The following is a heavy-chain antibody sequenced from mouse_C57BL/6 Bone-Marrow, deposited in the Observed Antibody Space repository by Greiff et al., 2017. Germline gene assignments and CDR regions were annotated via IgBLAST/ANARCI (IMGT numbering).Heavy chain of an antibody. J-gene: IGHJ1*03. V-gene: IGHV1-64*01. Sequence: QVQLQQPGAELVKPGASVKLSCKASGYTFTSYWMHWVKQRPGQGLEWIGMIHPNSGSTKYNEKFKSKATLTVDKSSSAAYMQLSGLTSEDSAVYYCVIYYYGAFDVWGTGTTVTVSS. CDR2: IHPNSGST. CDR1: GYTFTSYW. D-gene: IGHD1-1*01. CDR3: VIYYYGAFDV.